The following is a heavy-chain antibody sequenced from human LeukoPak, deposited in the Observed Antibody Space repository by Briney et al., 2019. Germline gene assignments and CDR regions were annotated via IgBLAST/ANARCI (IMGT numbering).Heavy chain of an antibody. CDR3: ARGLDIVVVPAAISQNYYYYYMDV. Sequence: ASVKVSCKASGYTFTSYDINWVRQATGQGLEWMGWMNPKSGNTGYAQKFQGRVTMTRNTSISTAYMELSSLRSEDTAVYYCARGLDIVVVPAAISQNYYYYYMDVWGKGTTVTVSS. J-gene: IGHJ6*03. V-gene: IGHV1-8*01. CDR1: GYTFTSYD. D-gene: IGHD2-2*03. CDR2: MNPKSGNT.